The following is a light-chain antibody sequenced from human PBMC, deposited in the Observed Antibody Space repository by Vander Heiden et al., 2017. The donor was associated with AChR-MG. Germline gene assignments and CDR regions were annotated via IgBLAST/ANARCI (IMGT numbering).Light chain of an antibody. CDR3: QKYNSAPVT. CDR2: AAA. V-gene: IGKV1-27*01. CDR1: HSISNY. Sequence: DIQMTQPPSSLPASVGDRVTTTCPASHSISNYLAWYQQKPGKVPELLIYAAATLHSGVPSRFSGSGSGTDFTLTISSLQPEDVATDYCQKYNSAPVTFGQGTRLEIK. J-gene: IGKJ5*01.